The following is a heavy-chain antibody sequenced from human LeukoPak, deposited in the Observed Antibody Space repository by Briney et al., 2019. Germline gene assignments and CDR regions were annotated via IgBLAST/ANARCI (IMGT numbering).Heavy chain of an antibody. D-gene: IGHD3-10*01. CDR2: IRYDGSNK. CDR1: GFTFSSYG. V-gene: IGHV3-30*02. Sequence: GGSLRLSCAASGFTFSSYGMHWVRQAPGKGLEWVAFIRYDGSNKYYADSVKGRFTISRDNSKNTLYLQMNSLRAEDTAVYYCARDAYYYGSGSYYERRYYYYYYMDVWGKGTTVTVSS. CDR3: ARDAYYYGSGSYYERRYYYYYYMDV. J-gene: IGHJ6*03.